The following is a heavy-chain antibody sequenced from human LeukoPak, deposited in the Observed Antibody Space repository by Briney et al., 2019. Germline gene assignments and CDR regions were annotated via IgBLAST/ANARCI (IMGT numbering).Heavy chain of an antibody. CDR1: GGSFSGYY. J-gene: IGHJ4*02. V-gene: IGHV4-34*01. CDR3: ARVRYYTAMVPNDY. D-gene: IGHD5-18*01. CDR2: INHSGST. Sequence: PSETLSLTCAVYGGSFSGYYWSWIRQPPGKGLEWIGEINHSGSTNYNPSLKSRVTISVDTSKNQFSLKLSSVTAADTAVYYCARVRYYTAMVPNDYWGQGTLVTVSS.